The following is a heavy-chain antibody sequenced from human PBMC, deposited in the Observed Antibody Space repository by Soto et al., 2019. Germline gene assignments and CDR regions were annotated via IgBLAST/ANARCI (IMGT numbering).Heavy chain of an antibody. Sequence: WVSXRLSCSASVFTFSSYCIHWVRQAPGKGLVWVSRINSDGSSTSYADSVKGRFTISRDNAKNTLYLQMNSLRDEDTAVYYCARESRLTKDAFDIWGQGTMVKVSS. CDR2: INSDGSST. CDR1: VFTFSSYC. V-gene: IGHV3-74*01. J-gene: IGHJ3*02. CDR3: ARESRLTKDAFDI. D-gene: IGHD4-4*01.